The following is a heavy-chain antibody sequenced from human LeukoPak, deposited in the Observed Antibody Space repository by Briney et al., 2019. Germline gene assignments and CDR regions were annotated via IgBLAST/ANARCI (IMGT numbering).Heavy chain of an antibody. J-gene: IGHJ4*02. D-gene: IGHD1-26*01. CDR2: IIPIFGTA. Sequence: KVSCKASGGAFSSYAISWVRQAPGQGLEWMGGIIPIFGTANYAQKFQGRVTITADESTSTAYMELSSLRSEDTAVYYCARDGRYSGSYYEAGWGQGTLVTVSS. CDR1: GGAFSSYA. V-gene: IGHV1-69*01. CDR3: ARDGRYSGSYYEAG.